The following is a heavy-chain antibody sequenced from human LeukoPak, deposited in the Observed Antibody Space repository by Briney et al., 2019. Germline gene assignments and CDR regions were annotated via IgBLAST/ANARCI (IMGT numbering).Heavy chain of an antibody. CDR1: GLTFSDYY. D-gene: IGHD5-12*01. CDR2: ISSSGSTI. J-gene: IGHJ4*02. CDR3: ARARMVATIFDY. V-gene: IGHV3-11*01. Sequence: GGSLRLSCAASGLTFSDYYMSWSRQAPGKGLEWVSYISSSGSTIYYADSVKGRFTISRDNAKNSLYLQMNSLRAEDTAVYYCARARMVATIFDYWGQGTLVTVSS.